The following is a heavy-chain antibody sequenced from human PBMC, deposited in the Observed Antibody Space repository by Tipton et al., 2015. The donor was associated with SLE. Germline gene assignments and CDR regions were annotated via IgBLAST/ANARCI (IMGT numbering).Heavy chain of an antibody. CDR2: ISDSGNT. Sequence: TLSLTCTVSGGSINSHYWSWIRQPPGKGLEWMGYISDSGNTNYNSSLRSRVTISVDKSNNRVSLKLRSVTAADTAVYYCARIRPGHGDPFDFWGQGTLVTVSS. J-gene: IGHJ4*02. D-gene: IGHD4-17*01. V-gene: IGHV4-59*11. CDR1: GGSINSHY. CDR3: ARIRPGHGDPFDF.